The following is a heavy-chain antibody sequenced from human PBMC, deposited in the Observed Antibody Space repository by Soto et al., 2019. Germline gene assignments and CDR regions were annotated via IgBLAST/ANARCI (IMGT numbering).Heavy chain of an antibody. V-gene: IGHV4-59*01. J-gene: IGHJ4*02. CDR3: ARAGYGITGTGRLDY. D-gene: IGHD1-20*01. CDR2: SYYSGST. CDR1: GGSISSYY. Sequence: QVQLQESGPGLVKPSETLSLTCTVSGGSISSYYWSWIRQPPGKGLEWIGYSYYSGSTNYNPSLKSRVTISVDTSKNQFSLKLSSVTAADTAVYYCARAGYGITGTGRLDYWGQGTLVTVSS.